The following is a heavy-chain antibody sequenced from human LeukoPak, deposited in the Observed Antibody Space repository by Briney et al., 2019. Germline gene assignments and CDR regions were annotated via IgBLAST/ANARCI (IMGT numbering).Heavy chain of an antibody. CDR2: INPNSGGT. J-gene: IGHJ3*02. V-gene: IGHV1-2*02. D-gene: IGHD3-3*01. Sequence: GASVKVSCKASGYTFTGYYMHWVRQAPGQGLEWMGWINPNSGGTNYAQKFQGRVTMTRDTSISTAYMELSRLRSDDTAVYYCASTAVLEWLLLKQRGAFDIWGQGTMVTVSS. CDR1: GYTFTGYY. CDR3: ASTAVLEWLLLKQRGAFDI.